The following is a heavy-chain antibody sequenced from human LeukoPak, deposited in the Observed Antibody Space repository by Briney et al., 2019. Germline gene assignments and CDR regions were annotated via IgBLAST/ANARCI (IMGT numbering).Heavy chain of an antibody. CDR3: AKDRLLNCRGDCYIFDY. CDR1: GFTFSSYG. J-gene: IGHJ4*02. Sequence: GGSLRLSCAASGFTFSSYGMSWVRQAPGKGLEWVSAISGSGGSTYYADSVKGRFSISRDNSKNTLYLQVNGLRTEDTAVYYCAKDRLLNCRGDCYIFDYWGQGTVVTVSS. D-gene: IGHD2-21*02. CDR2: ISGSGGST. V-gene: IGHV3-23*01.